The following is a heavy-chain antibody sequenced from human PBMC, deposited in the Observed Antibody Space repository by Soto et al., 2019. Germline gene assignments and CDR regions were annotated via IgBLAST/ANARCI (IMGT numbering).Heavy chain of an antibody. J-gene: IGHJ6*02. CDR1: GGSISSYY. Sequence: SETLSLTCTVSGGSISSYYWSWIRQPPGKGLDWFGYIYYSGSTNYNPSLKSRVTISVDKSKNQFSLKLSSVTAADTAVYYCARSPDSSGYYPRWYYYGMDVWGQGTTVTVS. CDR3: ARSPDSSGYYPRWYYYGMDV. D-gene: IGHD3-22*01. V-gene: IGHV4-59*12. CDR2: IYYSGST.